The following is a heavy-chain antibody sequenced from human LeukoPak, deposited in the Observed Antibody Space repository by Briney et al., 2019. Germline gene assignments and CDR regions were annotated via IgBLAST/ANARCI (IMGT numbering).Heavy chain of an antibody. J-gene: IGHJ4*02. CDR1: GYTFTSYY. V-gene: IGHV1-46*01. CDR2: INPSGGST. CDR3: ASSYYYDSSGYSLGY. Sequence: GASVKVSCKASGYTFTSYYMHWVRQAPGQGLEWMGIINPSGGSTSYAQKFQGRVTMTRDTSTSTVYMELSSLRSEDTAVYYCASSYYYDSSGYSLGYWGQGTLVTVSS. D-gene: IGHD3-22*01.